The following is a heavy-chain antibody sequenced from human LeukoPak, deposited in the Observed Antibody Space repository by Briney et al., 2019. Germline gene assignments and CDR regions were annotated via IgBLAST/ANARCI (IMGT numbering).Heavy chain of an antibody. CDR2: IYYSGST. Sequence: PSETLSLTCTVSGGSISSYYWSWIRQPPGKGLEWIGYIYYSGSTNYNPSLRSRVTISVETSKNQFSLKLSSVTAADTAVYYCARYDGDYFDYWGQGTLVTVSS. D-gene: IGHD3-10*01. CDR1: GGSISSYY. V-gene: IGHV4-59*01. CDR3: ARYDGDYFDY. J-gene: IGHJ4*02.